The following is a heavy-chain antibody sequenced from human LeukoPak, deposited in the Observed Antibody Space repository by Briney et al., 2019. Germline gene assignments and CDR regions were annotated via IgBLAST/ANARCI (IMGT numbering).Heavy chain of an antibody. J-gene: IGHJ5*02. CDR3: ARGGRSVVVTAIPNRRWFDP. CDR1: GGSISSSNW. D-gene: IGHD2-21*02. CDR2: IYHSGST. Sequence: PSETLSLTCAVSGGSISSSNWWSWVRQPPGKGLEWIGEIYHSGSTNYNPSLKSRVTISVDKSKNQFSLKLSSVTAADTAVYYCARGGRSVVVTAIPNRRWFDPWGQGTLVTVSS. V-gene: IGHV4-4*02.